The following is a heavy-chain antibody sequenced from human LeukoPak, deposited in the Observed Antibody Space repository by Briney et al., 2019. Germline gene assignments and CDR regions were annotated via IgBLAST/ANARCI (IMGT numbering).Heavy chain of an antibody. CDR3: ARACGGDCYLSDY. CDR1: GFTFSSYS. Sequence: GGSLRLSCAASGFTFSSYSMNWVRQAPGKGLEWVSSISSSSSYIYYADSVKGRFTISRDNAKNSLYLQMNSLRAEGTAVYYCARACGGDCYLSDYWGQGTLVTVSS. D-gene: IGHD2-21*02. V-gene: IGHV3-21*01. CDR2: ISSSSSYI. J-gene: IGHJ4*02.